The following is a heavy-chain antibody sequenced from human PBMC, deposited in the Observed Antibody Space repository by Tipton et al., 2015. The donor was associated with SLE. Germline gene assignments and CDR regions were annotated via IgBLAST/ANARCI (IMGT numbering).Heavy chain of an antibody. CDR3: AGGSDTGDFQH. J-gene: IGHJ1*01. CDR2: ISYSGST. Sequence: TLSLTCTVSGGSISGHFLTWIRQPPGEGLEWIAYISYSGSTNYNPSLKSRVTMSVDTSKNQFSLKLTSVTAADTAVYYCAGGSDTGDFQHWGQGTLVTVSS. V-gene: IGHV4-59*11. CDR1: GGSISGHF. D-gene: IGHD3-16*01.